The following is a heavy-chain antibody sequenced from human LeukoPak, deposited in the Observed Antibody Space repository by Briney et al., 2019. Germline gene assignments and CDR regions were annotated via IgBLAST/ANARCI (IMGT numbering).Heavy chain of an antibody. CDR2: IYTSGST. Sequence: SETLSLTCTVSGGSISSYYWSWIRQPAGKGLEWIGRIYTSGSTNYNPSLKSRVTMSVDTSKNQFSLKLSSVTAADTAVYYCARVGGYSYGYRDYYYGMDVWGQGTTVTVSS. CDR1: GGSISSYY. CDR3: ARVGGYSYGYRDYYYGMDV. J-gene: IGHJ6*02. D-gene: IGHD5-18*01. V-gene: IGHV4-4*07.